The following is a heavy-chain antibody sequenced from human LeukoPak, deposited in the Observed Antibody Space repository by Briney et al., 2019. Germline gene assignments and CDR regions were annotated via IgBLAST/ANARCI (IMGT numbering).Heavy chain of an antibody. D-gene: IGHD3-22*01. CDR2: INHSGST. Sequence: SETLSLTCTVSDYSISSSYYWGWIRQPPGKGLEWIGEINHSGSTYYNPSLKSRVTISVDTSKNQFSLKLSSVTAADTAVYYCATDSSGYYYGVPPFDIWGQGTMVTVSS. CDR1: DYSISSSYY. V-gene: IGHV4-38-2*02. CDR3: ATDSSGYYYGVPPFDI. J-gene: IGHJ3*02.